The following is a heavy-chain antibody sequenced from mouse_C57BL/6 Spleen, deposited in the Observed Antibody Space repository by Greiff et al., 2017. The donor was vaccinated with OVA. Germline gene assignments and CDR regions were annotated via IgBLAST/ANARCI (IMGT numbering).Heavy chain of an antibody. J-gene: IGHJ4*01. CDR1: GFYIKNTY. Sequence: EVQLQESVAELVRPGASVKLSCTASGFYIKNTYMHWVKQRPEQGLEWIGRIDPANGNTKYAPKFQGKATITADTSSNTAYLQLSSLTSEDTAIYYCARGDGYLYAVDYWGQGTSVTVSS. CDR2: IDPANGNT. V-gene: IGHV14-3*01. CDR3: ARGDGYLYAVDY. D-gene: IGHD2-3*01.